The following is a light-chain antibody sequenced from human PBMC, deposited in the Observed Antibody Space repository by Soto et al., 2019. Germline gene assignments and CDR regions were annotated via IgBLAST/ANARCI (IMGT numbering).Light chain of an antibody. CDR1: QSVSSTY. V-gene: IGKV3-20*01. CDR3: QEYGSSRT. J-gene: IGKJ1*01. CDR2: GAS. Sequence: EVVLTQSPGTLSLSPGERATLSCRASQSVSSTYLAWYQQKPGQAPRVLIYGASSRATGIPDRFSGSGSGIDVTLTISRLEPDDFAVYYCQEYGSSRTFGQGTKVEIK.